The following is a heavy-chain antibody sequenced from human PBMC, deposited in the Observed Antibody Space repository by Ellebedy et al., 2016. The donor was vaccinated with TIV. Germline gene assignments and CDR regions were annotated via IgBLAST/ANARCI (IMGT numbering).Heavy chain of an antibody. CDR2: ISGSGGST. D-gene: IGHD3-22*01. CDR3: ARVCYYDSSGLGY. CDR1: GFTFSSYA. V-gene: IGHV3-23*01. J-gene: IGHJ4*02. Sequence: GGSLRLXXAASGFTFSSYAMSWVRQAPGKGLEWVSAISGSGGSTYYADSVKGRFTISRDNSKNTLYLQMNSLRAEDTAVYYCARVCYYDSSGLGYWGQGTLVTVSS.